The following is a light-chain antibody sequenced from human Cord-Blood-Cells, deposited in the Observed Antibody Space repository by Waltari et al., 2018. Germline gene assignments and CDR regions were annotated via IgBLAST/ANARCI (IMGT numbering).Light chain of an antibody. CDR2: DVS. V-gene: IGLV2-14*01. CDR3: SSYTSSSTV. J-gene: IGLJ2*01. Sequence: QAALTQPASVSGSPGQSITISCTGTSSDVGGYNYVSLYQQHPGKAPKLIIYDVSNRSSGVSNRFSGSKTGSTASLSIYGLQAEGEADYYGSSYTSSSTVFGGGTKLTVL. CDR1: SSDVGGYNY.